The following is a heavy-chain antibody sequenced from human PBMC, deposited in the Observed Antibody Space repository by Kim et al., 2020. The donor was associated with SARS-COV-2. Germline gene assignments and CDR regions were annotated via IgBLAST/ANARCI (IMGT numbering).Heavy chain of an antibody. D-gene: IGHD6-19*01. CDR3: ARGVSSGWSGAFDI. J-gene: IGHJ3*02. V-gene: IGHV4-59*09. Sequence: NPSLKSRVTISVDTSKNQFSLKLSSVTAADTAVYYCARGVSSGWSGAFDIWGQGTMVTVSS.